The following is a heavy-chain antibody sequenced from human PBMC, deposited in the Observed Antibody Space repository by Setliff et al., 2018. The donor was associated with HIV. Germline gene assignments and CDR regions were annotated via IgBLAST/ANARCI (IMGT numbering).Heavy chain of an antibody. J-gene: IGHJ3*02. CDR3: AREVDKRQDSDAFDI. D-gene: IGHD2-15*01. Sequence: SETLSLTCTISGYSISSGDYYWTWIRQPAGKGLQWIGRIHHSGNAYYTPSLQSRATISVDTSKNQFSLKLNSVTAADTAVYFCAREVDKRQDSDAFDIWGPGTMVTVSS. V-gene: IGHV4-61*02. CDR2: IHHSGNA. CDR1: GYSISSGDYY.